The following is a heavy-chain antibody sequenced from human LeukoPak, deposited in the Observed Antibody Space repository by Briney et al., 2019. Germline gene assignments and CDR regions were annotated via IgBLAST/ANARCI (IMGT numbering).Heavy chain of an antibody. J-gene: IGHJ3*02. CDR1: GASITSVNW. CDR2: IDHTRNT. D-gene: IGHD1-7*01. V-gene: IGHV4-4*02. Sequence: NPSETLSLTCAVSGASITSVNWWNWVRQSPGKGLEWIGEIDHTRNTNYNASLKSRVTISLDKSKNQFSLKLSSVTAADTAVYYCARQGRNSPFDIWGQGTMVTVSS. CDR3: ARQGRNSPFDI.